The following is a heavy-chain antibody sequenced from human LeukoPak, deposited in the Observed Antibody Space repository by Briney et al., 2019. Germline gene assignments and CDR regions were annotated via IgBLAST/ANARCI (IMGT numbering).Heavy chain of an antibody. D-gene: IGHD6-13*01. CDR2: ISGSGGST. J-gene: IGHJ4*02. CDR1: GFTFISYA. V-gene: IGHV3-23*01. CDR3: AKDLKPAAGPFDY. Sequence: GSLRLSCAASGFTFISYAMSWVRQAPGKGLEWVSAISGSGGSTYYADSVKGRFTISRDRSKNTLYLQMNSLRAEDTAVYYCAKDLKPAAGPFDYWGQGTLVTVSS.